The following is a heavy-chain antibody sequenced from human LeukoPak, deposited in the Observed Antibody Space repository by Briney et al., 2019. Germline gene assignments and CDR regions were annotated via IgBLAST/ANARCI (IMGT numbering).Heavy chain of an antibody. Sequence: GGSLRLSCAASGFTFSSYAMSWVRQAPGKGLEWVSAISGSGGSTYYADSAKGRFTISRDNSKNTLYPQMNSLRAEDTAVYYCAHGYSYGHAFDYWGQGTLVTVSS. J-gene: IGHJ4*02. CDR3: AHGYSYGHAFDY. CDR2: ISGSGGST. D-gene: IGHD5-18*01. V-gene: IGHV3-23*01. CDR1: GFTFSSYA.